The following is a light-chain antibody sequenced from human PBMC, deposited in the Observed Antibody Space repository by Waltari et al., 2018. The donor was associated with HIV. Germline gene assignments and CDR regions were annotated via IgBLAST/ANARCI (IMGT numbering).Light chain of an antibody. CDR2: GAS. CDR3: QQYLDWPPWT. Sequence: DIVMTQSPATSSVSPGQRVTLSCRSSKNIGSNLAWYQQRPGQPPRLLIHGASSRDPGIPARFIGRGTGTDFTRQISNLQSDDSGVYYCQQYLDWPPWTFGQGTKVEI. J-gene: IGKJ1*01. CDR1: KNIGSN. V-gene: IGKV3D-15*01.